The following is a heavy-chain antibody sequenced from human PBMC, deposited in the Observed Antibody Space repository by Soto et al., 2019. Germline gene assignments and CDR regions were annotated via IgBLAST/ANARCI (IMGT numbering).Heavy chain of an antibody. V-gene: IGHV4-39*01. D-gene: IGHD6-13*01. Sequence: SETLSLTCTVSGGSISSSSYYWGWIRQPPGKGLEWIGSIYYSGSTYYNPSLKSRVTISVDTSKNQFSLNLSSVTAADTAVYYCARRGRSSWHGYWGQGTLVIVSS. CDR3: ARRGRSSWHGY. J-gene: IGHJ4*02. CDR2: IYYSGST. CDR1: GGSISSSSYY.